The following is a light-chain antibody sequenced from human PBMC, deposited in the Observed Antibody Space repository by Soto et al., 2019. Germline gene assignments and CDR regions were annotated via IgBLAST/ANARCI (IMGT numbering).Light chain of an antibody. J-gene: IGKJ4*01. CDR3: QQYNSYSLT. CDR1: QSISSW. V-gene: IGKV1-5*03. Sequence: DIQITESPSTLSASVGDRVTITCRASQSISSWLAWYQQKPGRAPKLLIYQASSLETGVPSRFSGSGSGTEFTLTISSLQPDDFATYYCQQYNSYSLTFGGGTKVDI. CDR2: QAS.